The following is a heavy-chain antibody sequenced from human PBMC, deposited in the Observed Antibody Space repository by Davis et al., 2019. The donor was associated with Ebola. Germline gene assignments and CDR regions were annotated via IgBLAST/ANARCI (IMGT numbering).Heavy chain of an antibody. J-gene: IGHJ3*02. CDR3: AKFRTTALSFVPNDAFDI. CDR2: ITGSGAYT. D-gene: IGHD2-2*01. CDR1: GFTFSSYA. V-gene: IGHV3-23*01. Sequence: PGGSLRLSCAPSGFTFSSYAMNWVRQAPGMGLEWVSTITGSGAYTYYADSVKGRFTISRDNSKNTLYLQMNSLRAEDTAVYYCAKFRTTALSFVPNDAFDIWDQGTMVTVSS.